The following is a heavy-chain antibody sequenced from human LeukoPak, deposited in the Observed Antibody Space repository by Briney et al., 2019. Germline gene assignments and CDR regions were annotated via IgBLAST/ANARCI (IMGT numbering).Heavy chain of an antibody. CDR3: ARDPTTGTTSSYDALDI. Sequence: SETLSLTCTVSGGSISSSIYYWGWIRQPPGKGLEWIGSIYYNANTYYNPSLKSRITISVDTSKNQFSLRLSSVTAADTAVYHCARDPTTGTTSSYDALDIWGQGTMVTVSS. D-gene: IGHD1-7*01. J-gene: IGHJ3*02. V-gene: IGHV4-39*07. CDR1: GGSISSSIYY. CDR2: IYYNANT.